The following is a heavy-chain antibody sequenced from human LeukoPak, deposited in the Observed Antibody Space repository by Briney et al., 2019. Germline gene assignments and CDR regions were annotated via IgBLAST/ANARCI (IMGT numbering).Heavy chain of an antibody. CDR2: INHSGST. D-gene: IGHD1-26*01. J-gene: IGHJ4*02. CDR1: GGSISSYY. CDR3: ARGPEWELSKYYFDY. V-gene: IGHV4-34*01. Sequence: PSETLSLTCTVSGGSISSYYWSWIRQPPGKGLEWIGEINHSGSTNYNPSLKSRVTISVDTSKNQFSLKLSSVTAADTAVYYCARGPEWELSKYYFDYWGQGTLVTVSS.